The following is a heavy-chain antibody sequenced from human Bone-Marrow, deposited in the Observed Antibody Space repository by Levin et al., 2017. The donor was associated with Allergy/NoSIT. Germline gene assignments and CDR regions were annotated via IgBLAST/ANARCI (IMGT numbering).Heavy chain of an antibody. CDR2: IYYSGST. J-gene: IGHJ4*02. CDR1: GASISGCGYH. Sequence: SETLSLTCTVSGASISGCGYHWSWIRQHAGKGLEWIGYIYYSGSTYYNPSLKSRVMISVDTSKNQFSLKVSSTTAADTAVYYCAREDGSTFDSWGQGTLVTVSS. V-gene: IGHV4-31*03. CDR3: AREDGSTFDS. D-gene: IGHD2-2*03.